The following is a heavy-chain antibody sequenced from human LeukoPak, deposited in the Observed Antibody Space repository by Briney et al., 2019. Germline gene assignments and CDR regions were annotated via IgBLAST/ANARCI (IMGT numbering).Heavy chain of an antibody. V-gene: IGHV5-51*01. CDR2: IYPGDSDT. CDR1: GYSFTSYW. J-gene: IGHJ4*02. D-gene: IGHD3-10*01. CDR3: ARNPGVLLWFGESDY. Sequence: GESLKISCKGSGYSFTSYWIGCVRQMPGKGLEWMGIIYPGDSDTRYSPSFQGQVTISADKSINTAYLQWSSLKASDTAMYYCARNPGVLLWFGESDYWGQGTLVTVSS.